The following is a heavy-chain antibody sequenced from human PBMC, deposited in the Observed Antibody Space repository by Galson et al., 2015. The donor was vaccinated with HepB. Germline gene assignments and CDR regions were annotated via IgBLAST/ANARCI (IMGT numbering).Heavy chain of an antibody. V-gene: IGHV3-30*18. CDR3: AKAPGWWFGELFRGIGYYFDY. CDR2: ISYDGSNK. Sequence: SLRLSCAASGFTFSRYGMHWVRQAPGKGLEWVAVISYDGSNKYYADSVKGRFTISRDNSKNTLYLQMNSLRAEDTAVYYCAKAPGWWFGELFRGIGYYFDYWGQGTLVTVSS. J-gene: IGHJ4*02. D-gene: IGHD3-10*01. CDR1: GFTFSRYG.